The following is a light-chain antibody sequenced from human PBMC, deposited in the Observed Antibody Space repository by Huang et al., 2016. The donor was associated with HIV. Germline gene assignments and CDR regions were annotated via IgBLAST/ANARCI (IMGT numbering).Light chain of an antibody. CDR3: QQAVSFPLT. CDR2: AAS. CDR1: QDINRW. J-gene: IGKJ4*01. V-gene: IGKV1-12*01. Sequence: DIQMTQSPSSVPASVGDRISFTCRASQDINRWLAWYQQKPGKAPKLLIYAASTLQGGVPSRFSGRVSGTGFTLTINNLQPEDFATYFCQQAVSFPLTFGGGTKVEIK.